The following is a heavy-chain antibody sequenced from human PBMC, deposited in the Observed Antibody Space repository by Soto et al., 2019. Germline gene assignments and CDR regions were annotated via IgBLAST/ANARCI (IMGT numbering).Heavy chain of an antibody. CDR2: IYYSGST. Sequence: SETLSLTCVVSGGSLSSYYWSWIRQPPGKGLEWIGYIYYSGSTNYNPSLKSRVTISRDNSKNTLYLQMNSLGVDDTAVFHCAQEEWRGGAYHYWGQGTLVTVSS. V-gene: IGHV4-59*03. CDR3: AQEEWRGGAYHY. J-gene: IGHJ4*02. D-gene: IGHD3-3*01. CDR1: GGSLSSYY.